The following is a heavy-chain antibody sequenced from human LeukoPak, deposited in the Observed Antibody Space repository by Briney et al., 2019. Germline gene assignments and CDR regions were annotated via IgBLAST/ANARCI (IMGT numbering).Heavy chain of an antibody. CDR1: GFTFNNYG. D-gene: IGHD2-2*01. Sequence: GGSLRLSCAASGFTFNNYGMTWVRQAPGKGLEWVSAISGSGGNIYYADSVKGRFTISRDYSKNTVYLQMNSLRAEDTALYYCAKDVCTTTNCIYYFDSWGQGILVTVSS. V-gene: IGHV3-23*01. CDR2: ISGSGGNI. CDR3: AKDVCTTTNCIYYFDS. J-gene: IGHJ4*02.